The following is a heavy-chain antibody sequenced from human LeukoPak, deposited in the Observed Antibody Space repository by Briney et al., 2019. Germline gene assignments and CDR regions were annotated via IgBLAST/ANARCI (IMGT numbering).Heavy chain of an antibody. D-gene: IGHD2-21*02. Sequence: GGSLRLSCAASGFTVSSNYMSWVRQAPGKGLEWVSIIYSGDKTYYADSVKGRFTISRDNSKNTLYLQMNSLRAEDTAVYYCARAEYCGGDCYSNWGQGTLVTVSS. CDR2: IYSGDKT. CDR1: GFTVSSNY. J-gene: IGHJ4*02. CDR3: ARAEYCGGDCYSN. V-gene: IGHV3-53*01.